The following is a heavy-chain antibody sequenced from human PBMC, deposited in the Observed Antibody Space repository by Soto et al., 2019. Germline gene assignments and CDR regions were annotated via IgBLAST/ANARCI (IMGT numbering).Heavy chain of an antibody. Sequence: EASVKVSCKASGGTFSSYAISWVRQAPGQGLEWMGGIIPIFGTANYAQKFQGRVTITADESTSTAYMELSSLRSEDTAVYYCARGQTVLRFLEWLTKVGAFDIWGQGTMVTVSS. J-gene: IGHJ3*02. CDR2: IIPIFGTA. V-gene: IGHV1-69*13. CDR1: GGTFSSYA. D-gene: IGHD3-3*01. CDR3: ARGQTVLRFLEWLTKVGAFDI.